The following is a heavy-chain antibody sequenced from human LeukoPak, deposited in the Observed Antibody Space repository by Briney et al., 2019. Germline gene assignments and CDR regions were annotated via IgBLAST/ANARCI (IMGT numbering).Heavy chain of an antibody. CDR2: INQTSGTS. CDR1: RYTFSDYY. Sequence: GSVKVSCKVSRYTFSDYYMDWVRQAPGQGLEWVSWINQTSGTSKYAQKLQERVTMTTDTPTNTGSMDLKNPTSDEPAIYSCTRGYCYDMGRLTRALDFWGEGTMVTLSS. J-gene: IGHJ3*01. V-gene: IGHV1-2*02. CDR3: TRGYCYDMGRLTRALDF. D-gene: IGHD3-22*01.